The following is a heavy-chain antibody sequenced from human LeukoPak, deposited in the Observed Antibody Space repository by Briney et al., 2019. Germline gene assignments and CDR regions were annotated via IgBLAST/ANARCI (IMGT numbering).Heavy chain of an antibody. Sequence: GGSLRLSCAASGFTFDDFAMTWVRQVPGKGLEWVSSIAGSSGYISYADSVKGRFTISRDNAKKSLYLQMTSLTAEDTAVYYCARDRGAYCGGDCYLGFDYWGRGTLVTVSS. CDR3: ARDRGAYCGGDCYLGFDY. J-gene: IGHJ4*01. V-gene: IGHV3-21*01. D-gene: IGHD2-21*02. CDR1: GFTFDDFA. CDR2: IAGSSGYI.